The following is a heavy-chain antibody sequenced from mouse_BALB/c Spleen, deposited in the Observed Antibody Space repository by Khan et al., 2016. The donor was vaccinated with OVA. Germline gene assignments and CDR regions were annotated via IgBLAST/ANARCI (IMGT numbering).Heavy chain of an antibody. CDR2: ISTYSGNT. V-gene: IGHV1S137*01. D-gene: IGHD2-3*01. CDR3: ARPAYDGYYDY. CDR1: GFTFTDYA. Sequence: QVQLKESGPELVRPGVSVKISCKGPGFTFTDYAMHWVKQSHAKSLEWIGLISTYSGNTNYNQKFKGKATMTVDKSSSTAYMELARLTSEDSAICYCARPAYDGYYDYWGQGTTLTVSS. J-gene: IGHJ2*01.